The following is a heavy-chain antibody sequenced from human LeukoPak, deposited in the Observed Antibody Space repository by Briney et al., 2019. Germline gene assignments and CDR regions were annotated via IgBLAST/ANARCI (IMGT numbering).Heavy chain of an antibody. D-gene: IGHD3-22*01. V-gene: IGHV3-53*01. J-gene: IGHJ4*02. CDR2: IHSGGKT. CDR3: ASNYYDSRTYFAD. Sequence: GGSLRLSCAPSGFTVSSNYTSWVRQAPGKGLEWVSFIHSGGKTYYADSVKGRFTISRDNSENTLYLQMNSLRAEDSAVYYCASNYYDSRTYFADWGQGTLVTVSS. CDR1: GFTVSSNY.